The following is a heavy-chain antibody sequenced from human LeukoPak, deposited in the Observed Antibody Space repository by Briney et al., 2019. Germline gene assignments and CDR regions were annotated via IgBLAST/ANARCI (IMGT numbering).Heavy chain of an antibody. J-gene: IGHJ5*02. D-gene: IGHD6-19*01. CDR1: GFTFCNYA. Sequence: PGGSLRTSCSASGFTFCNYAMNWVRQAPGKGLEWVSGISGSGGSTYYADSVKGRFTISRDNSKNTLYLQMKSLRAEDTAVYYCAKKAGSGWFWFDPWGQGTLVTVSS. V-gene: IGHV3-23*01. CDR2: ISGSGGST. CDR3: AKKAGSGWFWFDP.